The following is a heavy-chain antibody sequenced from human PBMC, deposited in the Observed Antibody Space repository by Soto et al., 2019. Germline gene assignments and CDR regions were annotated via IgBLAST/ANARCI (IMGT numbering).Heavy chain of an antibody. CDR1: GGSVSSGVYY. D-gene: IGHD3-3*01. J-gene: IGHJ4*02. Sequence: SETLSLTCSVSGGSVSSGVYYWSWIRQPPGKGLELIGYMSNSGSTDYNPSLTSRVAISLDTSRNQFSLKLRSVTAADTAVYYCARLRITNFGVFTVHYFDYWGRGTLVTVSS. CDR2: MSNSGST. V-gene: IGHV4-61*08. CDR3: ARLRITNFGVFTVHYFDY.